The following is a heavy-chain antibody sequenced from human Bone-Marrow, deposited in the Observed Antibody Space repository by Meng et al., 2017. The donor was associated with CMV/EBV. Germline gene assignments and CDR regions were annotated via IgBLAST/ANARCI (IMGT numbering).Heavy chain of an antibody. D-gene: IGHD3-22*01. V-gene: IGHV3-53*01. CDR1: GFTVSSNY. J-gene: IGHJ3*02. CDR3: AIYYDSSGLKVDAFDI. CDR2: IYSGGST. Sequence: GESLKISCAASGFTVSSNYMSWVRQAPGKGLEWVSVIYSGGSTYYADSVKGRFTISRDNSKNTLYLQMNSLRAEDTAVYYCAIYYDSSGLKVDAFDIWGQGPMVTV.